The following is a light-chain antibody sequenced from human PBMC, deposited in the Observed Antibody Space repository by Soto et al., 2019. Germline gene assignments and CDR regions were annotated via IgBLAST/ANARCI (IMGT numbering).Light chain of an antibody. Sequence: EIVMTQSPATLSLSPGERATLSCRANQSVSSNLAWYQQKPGQAPRLLISDASTRATGIPDRFSGSGSGTEFTLTITSLQSEDFAVYYCHHYNDLPLTFGQGTKVEIK. CDR2: DAS. V-gene: IGKV3-15*01. J-gene: IGKJ1*01. CDR1: QSVSSN. CDR3: HHYNDLPLT.